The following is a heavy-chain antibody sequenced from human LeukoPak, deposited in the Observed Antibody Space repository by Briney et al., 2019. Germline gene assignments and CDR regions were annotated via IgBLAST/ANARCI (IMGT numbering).Heavy chain of an antibody. CDR2: MNPDSGNT. Sequence: ASVKVSCKASGYTFTIYDINWGRQATGQGLEWMGWMNPDSGNTGYAQKFQGRVTMTRNTSISTAYMELSSLRSEDTAVYYCARGRWEAYYYYYYMDVWGKGNTVTVSS. CDR1: GYTFTIYD. D-gene: IGHD1-26*01. V-gene: IGHV1-8*01. CDR3: ARGRWEAYYYYYYMDV. J-gene: IGHJ6*03.